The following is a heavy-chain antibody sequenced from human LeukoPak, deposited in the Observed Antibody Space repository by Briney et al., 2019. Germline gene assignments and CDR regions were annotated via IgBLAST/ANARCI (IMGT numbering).Heavy chain of an antibody. D-gene: IGHD4-17*01. CDR1: GFTFSTYR. Sequence: GGSLRLFCAASGFTFSTYRMNWVRQAPGNGLEWVSYISSSSTTIHYADSVKGRFTISRDNAKNTLYLQMNSLRDADTAVYYCARDSRDYVFDYWGQGALVTVFS. V-gene: IGHV3-48*02. CDR2: ISSSSTTI. J-gene: IGHJ4*02. CDR3: ARDSRDYVFDY.